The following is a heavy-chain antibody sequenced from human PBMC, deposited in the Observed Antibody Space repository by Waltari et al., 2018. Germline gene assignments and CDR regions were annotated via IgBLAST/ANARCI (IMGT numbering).Heavy chain of an antibody. CDR2: ISSSSSYI. J-gene: IGHJ3*02. CDR1: GFPFSSYS. Sequence: EVQLVESGGGLVKPGGSLRLSCAAYGFPFSSYSMNWVRQAPGKGLEWVSSISSSSSYIYNTDSVKGRFTIARDNAKNSLYLQMNSLRAEDTAVYYCARRSIDAFDIWGQGTMVTVSS. V-gene: IGHV3-21*01. CDR3: ARRSIDAFDI.